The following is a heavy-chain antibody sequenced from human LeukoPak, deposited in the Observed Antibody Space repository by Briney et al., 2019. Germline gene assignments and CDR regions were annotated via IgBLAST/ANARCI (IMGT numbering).Heavy chain of an antibody. D-gene: IGHD3-22*01. J-gene: IGHJ4*02. CDR3: ARDSYYYDSSGYYSPDY. Sequence: ASVKVSCKASGYTFTSYGISWVRQAPGQGLEWMGWISAYNGNTNYAQKLQGRVTMTTDTSTSTAYMELRSLRSDDTAVYYCARDSYYYDSSGYYSPDYWGQGTLVTVFS. V-gene: IGHV1-18*01. CDR1: GYTFTSYG. CDR2: ISAYNGNT.